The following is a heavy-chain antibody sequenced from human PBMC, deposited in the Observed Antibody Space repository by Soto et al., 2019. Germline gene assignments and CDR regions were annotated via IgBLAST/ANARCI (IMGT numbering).Heavy chain of an antibody. CDR3: ARDQGYSYGIRGLDY. D-gene: IGHD5-18*01. CDR1: GGSISSSNW. Sequence: SETLSLTCAVSGGSISSSNWWSWVRQPPGKGLEWIGEIYHSGSTNYKPSLKSRVTISVDKSKNQFSLKLSSVTAADTAVYYCARDQGYSYGIRGLDYWGQGTLVTVSS. V-gene: IGHV4-4*02. J-gene: IGHJ4*02. CDR2: IYHSGST.